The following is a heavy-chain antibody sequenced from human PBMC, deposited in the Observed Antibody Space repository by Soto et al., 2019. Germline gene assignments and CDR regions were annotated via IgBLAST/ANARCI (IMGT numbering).Heavy chain of an antibody. Sequence: PSETLSLTCAVSGDSISNYYWSWLRQPPGKGLEWIGYIYSSGTINYNTSLKSRVTMSVATSKNQFSLKLSSVTAADTAVYYCARGPYYDILTGYSDYYYYYMDVWGKGTTVTVSS. CDR3: ARGPYYDILTGYSDYYYYYMDV. CDR2: IYSSGTI. V-gene: IGHV4-59*12. CDR1: GDSISNYY. J-gene: IGHJ6*03. D-gene: IGHD3-9*01.